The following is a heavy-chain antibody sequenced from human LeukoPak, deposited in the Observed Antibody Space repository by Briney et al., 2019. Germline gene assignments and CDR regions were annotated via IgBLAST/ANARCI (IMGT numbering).Heavy chain of an antibody. CDR1: RYTFTSYG. J-gene: IGHJ4*02. CDR3: ARVSYDILTGYHKYYFDY. Sequence: GPTVKVSCETSRYTFTSYGISWERQAAGQGLKWMGWISAYNGNTNYAQKLQGRVTMTTDTSTSTAYMELRSLRSDDTAVYYCARVSYDILTGYHKYYFDYWGQGTLVTVSS. D-gene: IGHD3-9*01. V-gene: IGHV1-18*01. CDR2: ISAYNGNT.